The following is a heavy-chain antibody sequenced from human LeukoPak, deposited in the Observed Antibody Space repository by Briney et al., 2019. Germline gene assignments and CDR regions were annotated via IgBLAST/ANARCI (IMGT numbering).Heavy chain of an antibody. Sequence: ASVKVSCKASGYTFTGYYINWVRQAPGQGLEWMGCINPNSGVTNYAQKFQGRVTMTRDTSISTAYMELSRLTSDDTAVYYCARGAEFDFWGQGTLVTVSS. CDR2: INPNSGVT. J-gene: IGHJ4*02. CDR1: GYTFTGYY. CDR3: ARGAEFDF. V-gene: IGHV1-2*02.